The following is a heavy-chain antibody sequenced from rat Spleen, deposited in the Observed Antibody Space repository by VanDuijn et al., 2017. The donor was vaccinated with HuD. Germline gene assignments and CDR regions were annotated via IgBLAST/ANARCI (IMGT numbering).Heavy chain of an antibody. J-gene: IGHJ4*01. CDR3: ARHLRVASGVMDV. Sequence: QVQLKESGPGLVQSSQTLSLTCTVSGFSLTNYSIHWVRQPPGKGLEWMGRMRYNGDTSYNSVLKSRLTISRDTSKNQVFLKLNSLQPEDTGTYYCARHLRVASGVMDVWGQGASVTVSS. D-gene: IGHD1-11*01. V-gene: IGHV2-63*01. CDR1: GFSLTNYS. CDR2: MRYNGDT.